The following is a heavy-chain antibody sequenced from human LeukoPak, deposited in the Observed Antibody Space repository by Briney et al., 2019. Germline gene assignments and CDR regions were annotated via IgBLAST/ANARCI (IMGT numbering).Heavy chain of an antibody. CDR3: ARGPPLRVGRGFYYMDV. CDR1: GDSIISYY. D-gene: IGHD3-10*01. J-gene: IGHJ6*03. V-gene: IGHV4-59*01. Sequence: SETLSLTCTVSGDSIISYYWTWIRQSPGKGLEWIGHIYFSGATYYNPSLNSRVTMSIDKSKSQFSLKLGSLTAADTAVYYCARGPPLRVGRGFYYMDVWDKGTTVTVSS. CDR2: IYFSGAT.